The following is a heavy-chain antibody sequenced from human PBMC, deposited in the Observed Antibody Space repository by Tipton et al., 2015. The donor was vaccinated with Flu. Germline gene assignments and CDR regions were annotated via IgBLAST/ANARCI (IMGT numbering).Heavy chain of an antibody. D-gene: IGHD4-11*01. CDR3: ARRDYSNYVSDPKNWFDP. V-gene: IGHV4-39*07. CDR2: AYYSGST. Sequence: TLSLTCTVSGGSISSTYYYGGWARQSPGKGLEWIGAAYYSGSTYYNPSLKSRVTISVDTSKNQFSLRVSSVTAADTAVYYCARRDYSNYVSDPKNWFDPWGQGTLVTVSS. J-gene: IGHJ5*02. CDR1: GGSISSTYYY.